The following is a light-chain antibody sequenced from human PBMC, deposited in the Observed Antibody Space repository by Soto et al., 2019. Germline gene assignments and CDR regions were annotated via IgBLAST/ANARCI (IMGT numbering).Light chain of an antibody. CDR3: PQYNNWPPT. V-gene: IGKV3-15*01. CDR1: QSVTSN. J-gene: IGKJ5*01. CDR2: GAS. Sequence: EIVITQTPATLSVSPGERATLSCRASQSVTSNLAWYQQKPGQAPRLLIYGASTRATGIPARFSGSGSGTEFTLTISSLQSEDFAVYYCPQYNNWPPTFGQGTRLEIK.